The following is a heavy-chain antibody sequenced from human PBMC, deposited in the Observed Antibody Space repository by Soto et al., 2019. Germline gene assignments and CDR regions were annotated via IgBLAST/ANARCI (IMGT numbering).Heavy chain of an antibody. CDR2: TYYRSKWYN. CDR1: GDSVSSNSAA. CDR3: ARGLGYSSSWGDYYYYMDV. D-gene: IGHD6-6*01. V-gene: IGHV6-1*01. Sequence: QSQTLSLTCAISGDSVSSNSAAWNWIRQSPSRGLEWLGRTYYRSKWYNDYAVSVKSRITINPDTSKNQFSLQLNSVTPEDTAVYYCARGLGYSSSWGDYYYYMDVWGKGTTVTVSS. J-gene: IGHJ6*03.